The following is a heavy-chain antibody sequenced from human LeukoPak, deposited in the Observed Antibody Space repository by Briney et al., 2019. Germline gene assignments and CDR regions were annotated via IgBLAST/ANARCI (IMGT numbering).Heavy chain of an antibody. D-gene: IGHD5-12*01. CDR1: GFTFSSYG. CDR3: AKDYSGYDEGDAFDI. V-gene: IGHV3-30*02. CDR2: IRYDGSNK. Sequence: QPGGSLRLSCVASGFTFSSYGMHWVRQAPGKGLEWVAFIRYDGSNKYYADSVKGRFTISRDNSKNTLYLQMNSPRAEDTAVYYCAKDYSGYDEGDAFDIWGQGTMVTVSS. J-gene: IGHJ3*02.